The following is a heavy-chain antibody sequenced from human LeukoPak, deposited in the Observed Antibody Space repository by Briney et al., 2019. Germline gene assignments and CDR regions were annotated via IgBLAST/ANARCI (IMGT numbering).Heavy chain of an antibody. D-gene: IGHD3-10*01. V-gene: IGHV4-39*07. CDR2: INHSGST. Sequence: SETLSLTCTVSGGSININTYYWGWIRQPPGKGLEWIGEINHSGSTNYNPSLKSRVTISVDTSKNQFSLKLSSVTAADTAVYYCASELNYYGSGSYLYFDYWGQGTLVTVSS. CDR3: ASELNYYGSGSYLYFDY. J-gene: IGHJ4*02. CDR1: GGSININTYY.